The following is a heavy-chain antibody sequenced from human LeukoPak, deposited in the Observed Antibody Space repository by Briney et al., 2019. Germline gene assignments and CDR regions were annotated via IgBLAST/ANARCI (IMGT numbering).Heavy chain of an antibody. Sequence: PMASVKVSCEASGYTFTSYDINWVRQATGQGLEWMGWMNPNSGNTGYAQKFQGRVTMTRNTSISTAYMEQSSLRSEDTAVYYCARGLRVTMVRGVIPGYWGQGTLVTVSS. CDR3: ARGLRVTMVRGVIPGY. V-gene: IGHV1-8*01. CDR1: GYTFTSYD. J-gene: IGHJ4*02. CDR2: MNPNSGNT. D-gene: IGHD3-10*01.